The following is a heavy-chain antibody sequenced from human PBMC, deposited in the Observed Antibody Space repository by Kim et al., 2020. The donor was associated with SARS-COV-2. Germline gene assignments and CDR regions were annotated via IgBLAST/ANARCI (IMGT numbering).Heavy chain of an antibody. V-gene: IGHV3-23*01. CDR2: ISGSGGST. D-gene: IGHD3-22*01. Sequence: GGSLRLSCAASGFTFSSYAMSWVRQAPGKGLEWVSAISGSGGSTYYADSVKGRFTISRDNSKNTLYLQMNSLRAEHTAVYYCAKDRSLYYDSREGYYFDYWGQGTLVTVSS. CDR1: GFTFSSYA. J-gene: IGHJ4*02. CDR3: AKDRSLYYDSREGYYFDY.